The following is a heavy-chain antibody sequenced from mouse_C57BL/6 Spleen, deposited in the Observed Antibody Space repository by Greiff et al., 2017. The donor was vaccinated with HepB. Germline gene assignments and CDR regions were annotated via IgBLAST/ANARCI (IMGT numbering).Heavy chain of an antibody. V-gene: IGHV1-54*01. CDR3: ARKEFYAMDY. Sequence: VKLQESGAELVRPGTSVKVSCKASGYAFTNYLIEWVKQRPGQGLEWIGVINPGSGGTNYNEKFKGKATLTADNSSSTAYIQLSSLTSEDSAVYFCARKEFYAMDYWGQGTSVTVSS. CDR2: INPGSGGT. J-gene: IGHJ4*01. CDR1: GYAFTNYL.